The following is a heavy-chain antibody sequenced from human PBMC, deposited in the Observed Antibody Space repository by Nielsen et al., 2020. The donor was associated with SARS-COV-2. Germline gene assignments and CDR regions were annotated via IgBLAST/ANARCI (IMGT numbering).Heavy chain of an antibody. J-gene: IGHJ4*02. D-gene: IGHD3-9*01. Sequence: GESLKISCESSGFTISRYGMHWVRQAPGKGLEWVTFISYDGSVQYYADSVKGRFTISTDISKNTLYLQMNSLRAEDTAVYYCAKGDSEWGRSFDWLFYFDYWGQGALVTVSS. CDR3: AKGDSEWGRSFDWLFYFDY. CDR2: ISYDGSVQ. CDR1: GFTISRYG. V-gene: IGHV3-30*18.